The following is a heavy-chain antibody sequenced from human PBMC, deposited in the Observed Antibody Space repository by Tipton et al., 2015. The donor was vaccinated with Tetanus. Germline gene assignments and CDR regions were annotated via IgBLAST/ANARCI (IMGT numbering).Heavy chain of an antibody. CDR2: IYDSGST. Sequence: TLSLTCAVSGGSISSGDYSWSWIRQPPGKGLEWIGHIYDSGSTYYNPSLKSRVTISEDRSKNQISLRLRSVTAADTAVYYCARVKGTYNHYGLYVWGQGTTVTVAS. V-gene: IGHV4-30-2*01. J-gene: IGHJ6*02. D-gene: IGHD3-10*01. CDR1: GGSISSGDYS. CDR3: ARVKGTYNHYGLYV.